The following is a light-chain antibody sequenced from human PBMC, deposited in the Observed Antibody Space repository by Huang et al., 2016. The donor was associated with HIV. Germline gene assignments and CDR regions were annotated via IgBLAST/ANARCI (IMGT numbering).Light chain of an antibody. CDR3: QQYYIAPFT. Sequence: DIVLTQSPDSLAVSLGEGATTTCKSRQRGFHRANNKNYLAWFQQRPGQPPRLLLYWASTRESGVPDRFRGSGSGTDFTLTISRLEADDVAVYYCQQYYIAPFTFGQGTKLEI. J-gene: IGKJ2*01. CDR2: WAS. CDR1: QRGFHRANNKNY. V-gene: IGKV4-1*01.